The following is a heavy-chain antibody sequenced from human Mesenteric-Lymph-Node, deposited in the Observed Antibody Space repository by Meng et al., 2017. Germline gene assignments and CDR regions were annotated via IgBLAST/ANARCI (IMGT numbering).Heavy chain of an antibody. CDR1: GFTFSSYG. CDR3: AKVVVVGVFDY. D-gene: IGHD2-15*01. Sequence: GESLKISCAASGFTFSSYGMSWVRQAPGKGLEWVSAISGSGGSTYYADSVKGRFTISRDNSKNTLYLQMNSLRAEDTAVYYCAKVVVVGVFDYWGQGTRVTGSS. J-gene: IGHJ4*02. V-gene: IGHV3-23*01. CDR2: ISGSGGST.